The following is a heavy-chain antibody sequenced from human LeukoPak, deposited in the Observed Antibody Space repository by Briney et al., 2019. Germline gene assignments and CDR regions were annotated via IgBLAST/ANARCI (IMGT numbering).Heavy chain of an antibody. CDR3: AKEIWFGSPFDP. V-gene: IGHV3-43D*03. D-gene: IGHD3-10*01. CDR2: ISWDGGST. J-gene: IGHJ5*02. CDR1: GFTFDDYA. Sequence: PGGSLRLSCAASGFTFDDYAMHWVRQAPGKGLEWVSLISWDGGSTYCADSVKGRFIISRDNSKNSLYLQMNSLRAEDTAVYYCAKEIWFGSPFDPWGQGTLVTVSS.